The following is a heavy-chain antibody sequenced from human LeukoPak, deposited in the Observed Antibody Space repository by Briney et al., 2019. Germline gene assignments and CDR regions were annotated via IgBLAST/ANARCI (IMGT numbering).Heavy chain of an antibody. Sequence: ASVKVSCKASGYTFTGYYMHWVRQAPGQGLEWMGWINPNSGGTNYAQKFQGRVTMTRDTSISTAYVELSRLRSDDTAVYYCATGVGATPGDAFDIWGQGTMVTVSS. CDR3: ATGVGATPGDAFDI. V-gene: IGHV1-2*02. CDR2: INPNSGGT. J-gene: IGHJ3*02. CDR1: GYTFTGYY. D-gene: IGHD1-26*01.